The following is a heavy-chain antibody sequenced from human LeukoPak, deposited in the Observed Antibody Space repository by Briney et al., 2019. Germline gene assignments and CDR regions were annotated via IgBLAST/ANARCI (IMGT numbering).Heavy chain of an antibody. CDR1: GGSVTTTYS. CDR3: TRQQTNFYGSGAPFDP. Sequence: PSETLSLTCSVSGGSVTTTYSWSWIRQPPGGGLEWIASLYHSGNSNYNPSLKSRVTMSVDTSKNQFSLQLTSMTAANHVFYLFTRQQTNFYGSGAPFDPWGQGTLVTVSS. CDR2: LYHSGNS. V-gene: IGHV4-39*01. J-gene: IGHJ5*02. D-gene: IGHD3-10*01.